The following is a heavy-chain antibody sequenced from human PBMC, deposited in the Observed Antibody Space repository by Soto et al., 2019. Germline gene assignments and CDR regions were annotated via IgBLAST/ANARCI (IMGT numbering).Heavy chain of an antibody. CDR1: GYTFTSYA. D-gene: IGHD3-3*01. V-gene: IGHV1-3*01. CDR3: ARSYDFWSGYYGPWFDP. J-gene: IGHJ5*02. Sequence: ASVKVSCKASGYTFTSYAMHWVRQAPGQRLEWMGWINAGNGNTKYSQKFQGRVTITRDTSASTAYMELSSLRSEDTAVYYCARSYDFWSGYYGPWFDPWGQGTLVTVSS. CDR2: INAGNGNT.